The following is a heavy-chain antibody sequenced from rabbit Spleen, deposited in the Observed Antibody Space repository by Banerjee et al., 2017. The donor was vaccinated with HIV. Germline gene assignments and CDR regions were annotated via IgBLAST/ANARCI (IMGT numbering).Heavy chain of an antibody. Sequence: QEQLVESGGGLVKPEGSLTLTCKASGFSFSDRDVMCWVRQAPGKGLEWIACINAATAKPVYATWAKGRFTISRTSSTTVTLQMTSLTAADTATYFCARDLAGAIGWNFYLWGPGTLVTVS. J-gene: IGHJ4*01. CDR3: ARDLAGAIGWNFYL. V-gene: IGHV1S45*01. CDR1: GFSFSDRDV. D-gene: IGHD4-1*01. CDR2: INAATAKP.